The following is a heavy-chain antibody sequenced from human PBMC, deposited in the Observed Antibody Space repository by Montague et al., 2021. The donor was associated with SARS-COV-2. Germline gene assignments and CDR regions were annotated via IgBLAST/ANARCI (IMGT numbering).Heavy chain of an antibody. CDR2: NPSGGNN. V-gene: IGHV4/OR15-8*02. CDR3: AGKVLTVPADY. D-gene: IGHD6-19*01. CDR1: GGSISTSYW. Sequence: SETLSLTCAVYGGSISTSYWWRLRRPPGREGLWWREENPSGGNNYYKPSLKRRSTISMERSRNLFSLKRSAVTAADTAIYYCAGKVLTVPADYWGQGTLVTVS. J-gene: IGHJ4*02.